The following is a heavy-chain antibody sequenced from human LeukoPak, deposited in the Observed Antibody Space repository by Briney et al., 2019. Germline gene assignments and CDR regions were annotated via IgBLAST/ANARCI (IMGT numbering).Heavy chain of an antibody. J-gene: IGHJ4*02. CDR3: ARGPDSSTYYYFY. Sequence: SVKVSCKASGGTFISQAISWVRQAPGQGLEWMGGIIPIFGTANYAQKFQGKVTITSDKSTSTVYMALSSLRSEDTAVYYCARGPDSSTYYYFYWGQGTLVTVSS. CDR2: IIPIFGTA. CDR1: GGTFISQA. D-gene: IGHD3-22*01. V-gene: IGHV1-69*06.